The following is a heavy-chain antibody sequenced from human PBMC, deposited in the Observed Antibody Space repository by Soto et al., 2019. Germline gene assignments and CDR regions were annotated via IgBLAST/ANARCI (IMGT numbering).Heavy chain of an antibody. CDR1: GGSISSSSFH. D-gene: IGHD6-13*01. CDR3: ARRERAAGTDWWFDP. Sequence: QLQLQESGPGLVKPSETLSLTCTVSGGSISSSSFHWGWIRQPPGKGLEWIGSIYYSGSTYYSPSLKSRVTISVDTSKHQSSLKRSSVTAADTAVYYCARRERAAGTDWWFDPWGQGTLVTVSS. V-gene: IGHV4-39*01. J-gene: IGHJ5*02. CDR2: IYYSGST.